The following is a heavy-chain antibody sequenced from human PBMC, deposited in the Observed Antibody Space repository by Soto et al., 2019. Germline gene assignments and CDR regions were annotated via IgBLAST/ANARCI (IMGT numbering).Heavy chain of an antibody. CDR2: IYPGDSDT. J-gene: IGHJ4*02. CDR1: GYSFTSYG. CDR3: ARHGGGGAGIREADY. D-gene: IGHD6-19*01. Sequence: PGESLKISCKGSGYSFTSYGIRCVRQMPGKGLEWMGIIYPGDSDTRYSPSFQGQVTISADKSISTAYLQWSSLKASDTAMYYCARHGGGGAGIREADYWGQGTLVTVSS. V-gene: IGHV5-51*01.